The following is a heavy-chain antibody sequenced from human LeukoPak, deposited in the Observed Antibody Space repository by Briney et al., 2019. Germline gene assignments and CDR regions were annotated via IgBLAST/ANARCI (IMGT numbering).Heavy chain of an antibody. CDR3: ARDSDVKGYCSGGSCYSFDP. D-gene: IGHD2-15*01. J-gene: IGHJ5*02. CDR2: IIPIFGTA. V-gene: IGHV1-69*05. Sequence: SVKVSCKASGGTFSSYAISWVRQAPGQGLEWMGRIIPIFGTANYAQKFQGRATITTDESTSTAYMELSSLRSEDTAVYYCARDSDVKGYCSGGSCYSFDPWGQGTLVTVSS. CDR1: GGTFSSYA.